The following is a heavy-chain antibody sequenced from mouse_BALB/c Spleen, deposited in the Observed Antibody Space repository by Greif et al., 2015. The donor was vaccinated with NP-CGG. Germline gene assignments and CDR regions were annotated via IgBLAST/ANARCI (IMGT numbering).Heavy chain of an antibody. CDR2: IAPGTGST. D-gene: IGHD6-1*01. J-gene: IGHJ4*01. V-gene: IGHV1S41*01. Sequence: DLVKPGASVKLSCKASGYTFTGFWINWIKQRPGQGLEWIGRIAPGTGSTYYNEMFKGKSTLTVDTSSSTAYIQLSSLSSEDSAVYFCARHDYAVDYWGQGTSVTVSS. CDR3: ARHDYAVDY. CDR1: GYTFTGFW.